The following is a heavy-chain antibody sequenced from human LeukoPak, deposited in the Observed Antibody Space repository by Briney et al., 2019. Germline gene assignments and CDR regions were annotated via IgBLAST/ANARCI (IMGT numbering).Heavy chain of an antibody. V-gene: IGHV3-48*04. Sequence: GGSLRLSCAASGFTFSSYSMNWVRQAPGKGLEWVSYISSSSSTIYYADSVKGRFTISRDNAKNSLYLQLNSLRADDTAVYYCVHAAYNWNPGSAWGQGTLVTVSS. J-gene: IGHJ5*02. CDR2: ISSSSSTI. CDR1: GFTFSSYS. CDR3: VHAAYNWNPGSA. D-gene: IGHD1-20*01.